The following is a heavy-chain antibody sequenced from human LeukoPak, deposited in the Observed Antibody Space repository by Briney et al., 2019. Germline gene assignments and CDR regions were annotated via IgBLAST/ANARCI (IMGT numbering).Heavy chain of an antibody. D-gene: IGHD5-18*01. V-gene: IGHV3-33*01. CDR3: AGGYSYGYPVYYYYGMDV. CDR1: GFTFSSYG. CDR2: IWYDGSNK. Sequence: PGGSLRLSCAASGFTFSSYGMHWVRQAPGKGLEWVAVIWYDGSNKYYADSVKGRFTISRDNSKNTLYLQMNSLRAEDTAVYYCAGGYSYGYPVYYYYGMDVWGQGTTVTVSS. J-gene: IGHJ6*02.